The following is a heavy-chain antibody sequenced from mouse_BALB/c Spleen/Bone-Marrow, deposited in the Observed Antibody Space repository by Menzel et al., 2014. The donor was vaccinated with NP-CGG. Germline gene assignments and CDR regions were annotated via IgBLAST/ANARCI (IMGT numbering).Heavy chain of an antibody. Sequence: EVKLMESGGGLVQPGGSLRLSCAPSGFTFTDYYMSWVRPPPGRALEWLGFIRNKANGYTTEYSASVKGRFTISRDNSQSILYLQMNTLRAEDSATYYCARALIVFDYWGQGTTLTVSS. CDR1: GFTFTDYY. V-gene: IGHV7-3*02. CDR2: IRNKANGYTT. CDR3: ARALIVFDY. J-gene: IGHJ2*01.